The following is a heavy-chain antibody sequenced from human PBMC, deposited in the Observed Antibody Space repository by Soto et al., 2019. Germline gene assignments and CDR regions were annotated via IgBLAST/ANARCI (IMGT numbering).Heavy chain of an antibody. CDR1: GGSISSSSYY. V-gene: IGHV4-39*01. CDR2: IYYSGST. CDR3: ASGLYYDFWSGYYPAGYFDY. D-gene: IGHD3-3*01. Sequence: QLQLQESGPGLVKPSETLSLTCTVSGGSISSSSYYWGWIRQPPGKGLEWIGSIYYSGSTYYNPSLKSRVTISVDTSKNQFSRKLSSVTAADTAVYFCASGLYYDFWSGYYPAGYFDYWGQGTLVTVSS. J-gene: IGHJ4*02.